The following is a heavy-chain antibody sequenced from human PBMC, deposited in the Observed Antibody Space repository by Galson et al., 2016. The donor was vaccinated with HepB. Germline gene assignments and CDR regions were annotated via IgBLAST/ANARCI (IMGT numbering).Heavy chain of an antibody. J-gene: IGHJ1*01. CDR1: GLTVSSSY. Sequence: SLRLSCAASGLTVSSSYMSWVRQAPGKGLEWVSYISSSSSTIYYADSVKGRFTISRDNAKNSLYLQMNSLRAEDTAVYYCAVRYSSIWYFQHWGRGTLVSVSS. D-gene: IGHD6-13*01. V-gene: IGHV3-48*01. CDR3: AVRYSSIWYFQH. CDR2: ISSSSSTI.